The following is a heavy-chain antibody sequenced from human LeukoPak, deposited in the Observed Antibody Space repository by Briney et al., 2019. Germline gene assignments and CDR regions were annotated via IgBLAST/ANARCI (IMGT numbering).Heavy chain of an antibody. CDR2: INHSGST. V-gene: IGHV4-34*01. CDR3: ARRAPLGYCSGGSCYGGFDY. Sequence: PSETLSLTCAVYGGSFSGYYWSWIRQPPGKGLEWIGEINHSGSTNYNPSLKSRVTISVDTSKNQFSPKLSSVTAADTAVYYCARRAPLGYCSGGSCYGGFDYWGQGTLVTVSP. D-gene: IGHD2-15*01. CDR1: GGSFSGYY. J-gene: IGHJ4*02.